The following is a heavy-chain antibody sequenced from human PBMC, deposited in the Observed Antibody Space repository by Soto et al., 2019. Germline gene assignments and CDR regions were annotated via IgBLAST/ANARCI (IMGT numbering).Heavy chain of an antibody. CDR1: GYSISSSNW. CDR3: TRGGDPYKTGH. D-gene: IGHD2-21*01. Sequence: PSETLSLTCAVSGYSISSSNWWGWIRQPPGKGLEWIGFIHYSGSTNYNPSLKGRVTMSVDTSKNQFSLKLTSVNTADTAIYYCTRGGDPYKTGHWGQGTLVTVSS. V-gene: IGHV4-28*01. J-gene: IGHJ4*02. CDR2: IHYSGST.